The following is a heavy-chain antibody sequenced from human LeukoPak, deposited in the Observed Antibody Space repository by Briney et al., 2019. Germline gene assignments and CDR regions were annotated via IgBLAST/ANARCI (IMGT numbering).Heavy chain of an antibody. D-gene: IGHD6-19*01. CDR1: GFTFRNYW. Sequence: GGSLRLSCAASGFTFRNYWMSWVRQAPGTGLEWVANVKQDGSDRNYVTSVRGRFTISRDNAESSLFLQMNSLRAEDTAVYYCVRNLAVAGTCFDSWGQGTLVTVSS. J-gene: IGHJ4*02. CDR3: VRNLAVAGTCFDS. CDR2: VKQDGSDR. V-gene: IGHV3-7*03.